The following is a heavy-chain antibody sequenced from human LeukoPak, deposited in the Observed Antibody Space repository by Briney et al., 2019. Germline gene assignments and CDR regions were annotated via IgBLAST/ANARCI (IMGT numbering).Heavy chain of an antibody. D-gene: IGHD6-19*01. CDR2: IYSGGST. CDR1: GFTVSSNY. V-gene: IGHV3-53*01. Sequence: GGSLRLSCAASGFTVSSNYMSWVRQAPGKGLEWVSVIYSGGSTYYADSVKGRFTISRDSSKNTLYLQMNSLRAEDTAVYYCASASSGWYRDAFDIWGQGTMVTVSS. J-gene: IGHJ3*02. CDR3: ASASSGWYRDAFDI.